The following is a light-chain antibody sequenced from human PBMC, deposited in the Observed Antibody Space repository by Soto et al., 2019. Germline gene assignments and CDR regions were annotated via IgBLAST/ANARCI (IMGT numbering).Light chain of an antibody. V-gene: IGLV2-14*03. CDR1: SRDVGAYNS. CDR2: DVA. CDR3: SSYAISGTPLYV. Sequence: QSALTQPASVSGSPGQSIAISCTGTSRDVGAYNSVSWYQQLPGEAPKLIIYDVANRPSGISNRFSASKSDNTASLIISGLQVEDEDDYYCSSYAISGTPLYVFGTGTKLTVL. J-gene: IGLJ1*01.